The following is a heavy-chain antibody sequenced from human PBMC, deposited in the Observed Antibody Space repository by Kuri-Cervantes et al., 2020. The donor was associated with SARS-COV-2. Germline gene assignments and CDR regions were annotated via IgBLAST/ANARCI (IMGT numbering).Heavy chain of an antibody. CDR1: ETTFPNYD. CDR3: CCAPKEGFDS. V-gene: IGHV1-8*01. J-gene: IGHJ4*02. D-gene: IGHD2-21*01. CDR2: VKTNSGNT. Sequence: ASVKVSCKAPETTFPNYDINWVRQATGQGLEWMGVVKTNSGNTLYAQFFQGRVTMTRDTSTSTVYMELSSLTSEDTAIYYCCCAPKEGFDSWGQGTLSPSPQ.